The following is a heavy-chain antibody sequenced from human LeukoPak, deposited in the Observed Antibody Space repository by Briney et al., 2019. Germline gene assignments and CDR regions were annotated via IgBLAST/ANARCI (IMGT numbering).Heavy chain of an antibody. J-gene: IGHJ4*02. CDR2: IIPIFGTA. CDR1: GGTFSSYA. V-gene: IGHV1-69*05. Sequence: SVKVSCKASGGTFSSYAISWVRQAPGQGLEWMGRIIPIFGTANYAQKFQGSVTITTDESTSTAYMELSSLRSEDTAVYYCARDHYYDSSGYGYWGQGTLVTVSS. D-gene: IGHD3-22*01. CDR3: ARDHYYDSSGYGY.